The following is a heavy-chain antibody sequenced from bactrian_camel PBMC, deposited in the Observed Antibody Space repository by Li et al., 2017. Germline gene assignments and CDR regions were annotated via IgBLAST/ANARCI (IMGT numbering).Heavy chain of an antibody. Sequence: VQLVESGGGSVQAGGSLRLSCIVSKTYDSSEYCIGWFRQAPEKEREGIALIHTAGSSTLYADSMKGRFTISQDKAKNAVYLQMNNLKPEDTGTYYCAAETSRDYCSVHLMRRPDDISVFGFWGRGTQVTVS. J-gene: IGHJ6*01. CDR1: KTYDSSEY. D-gene: IGHD2*01. CDR2: IHTAGSST. CDR3: AAETSRDYCSVHLMRRPDDISVFGF. V-gene: IGHV3S40*01.